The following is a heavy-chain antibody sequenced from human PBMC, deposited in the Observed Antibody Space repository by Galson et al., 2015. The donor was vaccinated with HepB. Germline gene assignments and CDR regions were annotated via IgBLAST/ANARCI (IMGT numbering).Heavy chain of an antibody. CDR2: ISYDGINK. D-gene: IGHD5-24*01. V-gene: IGHV3-30-3*02. J-gene: IGHJ4*02. CDR3: ASLETRGMTTMPFDY. CDR1: GFTFSNYA. Sequence: SLRLSCAASGFTFSNYAFHWVRQAPGKGLEWVALISYDGINKYYADSLKGRFTISRDKSKNTLFLQMNNMRGEDTALYYFASLETRGMTTMPFDYWGQGTLVTFSS.